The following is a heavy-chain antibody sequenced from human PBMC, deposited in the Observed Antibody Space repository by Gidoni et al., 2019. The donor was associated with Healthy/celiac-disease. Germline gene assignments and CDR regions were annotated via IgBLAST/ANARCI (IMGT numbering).Heavy chain of an antibody. D-gene: IGHD4-17*01. CDR2: INRDGSST. CDR3: TRVTRTNWSPDFDC. V-gene: IGHV3-74*01. J-gene: IGHJ4*02. CDR1: GFPFSSYW. Sequence: EVQLVESGGGLVKPGGSLILSCVASGFPFSSYWMHWVRPAPGKGLVWVSRINRDGSSTIYADYVKGRFTTSRDNTKNTLYLQMNRLRAEDTAVYYCTRVTRTNWSPDFDCWGQGTLVTVSS.